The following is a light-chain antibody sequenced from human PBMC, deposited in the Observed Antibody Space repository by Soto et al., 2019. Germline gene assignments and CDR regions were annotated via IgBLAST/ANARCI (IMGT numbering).Light chain of an antibody. J-gene: IGLJ1*01. V-gene: IGLV1-40*01. Sequence: QSVLTQPPSVSGAPGQTVTISCTGSSSNIGANYDVHWYQHRPGTAPKLLIFGNNNRPSGVPDRFSGSKSGTSASLAITGLQAEDEGDYYCQSYDRTLSARYVFGTGTKVTVL. CDR2: GNN. CDR3: QSYDRTLSARYV. CDR1: SSNIGANYD.